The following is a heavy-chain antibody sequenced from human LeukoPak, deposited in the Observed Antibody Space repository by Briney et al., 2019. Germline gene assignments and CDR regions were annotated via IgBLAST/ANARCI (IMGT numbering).Heavy chain of an antibody. Sequence: SVKVSCKASGYTFTSYAMNWVRQAPGQGLEWMGGIIPIFGAANNAQKFQGRVTITADESTSTAYMELSSLRSEDTAVYYCARARSSYYQNDAFDIWGQGTMVTVSS. CDR2: IIPIFGAA. V-gene: IGHV1-69*13. D-gene: IGHD5-18*01. CDR3: ARARSSYYQNDAFDI. CDR1: GYTFTSYA. J-gene: IGHJ3*02.